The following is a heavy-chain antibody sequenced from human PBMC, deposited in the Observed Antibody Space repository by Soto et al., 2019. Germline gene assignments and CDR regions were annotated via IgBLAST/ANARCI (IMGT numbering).Heavy chain of an antibody. D-gene: IGHD3-10*01. CDR3: AWNRDSVLLSF. Sequence: GGSLRLSCAASGFTFSSYWMSWVRQAPGKGLEWVANIKQDGSEKYYVDSVKGRFTISRDNAKNSLYLQMNSLRAEDTAVYYCAWNRDSVLLSFRGQGTLVTVSS. CDR2: IKQDGSEK. V-gene: IGHV3-7*01. CDR1: GFTFSSYW. J-gene: IGHJ4*02.